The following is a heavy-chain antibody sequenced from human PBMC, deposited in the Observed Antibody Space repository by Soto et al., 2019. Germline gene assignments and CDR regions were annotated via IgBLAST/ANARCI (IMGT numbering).Heavy chain of an antibody. V-gene: IGHV5-51*01. CDR2: IYPGDSDT. J-gene: IGHJ5*02. D-gene: IGHD6-13*01. CDR3: ARHRSITAAGTWWFDP. CDR1: GYSFTSYW. Sequence: PGESLKISCKASGYSFTSYWIGWVRQMPGKGLEWMGIIYPGDSDTRYSPSFQGQVTIAADKAISTAYLQWSSLKASDTAMYYFARHRSITAAGTWWFDPWGQGTLVTVSS.